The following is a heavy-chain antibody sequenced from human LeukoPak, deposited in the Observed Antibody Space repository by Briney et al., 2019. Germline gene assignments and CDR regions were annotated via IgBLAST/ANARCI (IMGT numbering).Heavy chain of an antibody. V-gene: IGHV3-7*01. J-gene: IGHJ4*02. CDR2: INQDGSEK. D-gene: IGHD3-10*01. CDR3: ARPLILGGYYGSGSYYNRPFDY. CDR1: GFTFSSYW. Sequence: PGGSLRLSCAASGFTFSSYWMSWVRQAPGKGLEWVANINQDGSEKYYVDSVKGRFTISRDNAKNSLYLQMKSLRPEDTAVYSCARPLILGGYYGSGSYYNRPFDYWGQGTLVTVSS.